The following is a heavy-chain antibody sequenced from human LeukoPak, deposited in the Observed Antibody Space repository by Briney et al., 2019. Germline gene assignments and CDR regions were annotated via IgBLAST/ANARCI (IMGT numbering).Heavy chain of an antibody. CDR1: GFTFSSYS. CDR3: ARLGYCSGGSCY. J-gene: IGHJ4*02. Sequence: PGGSLRLSCAASGFTFSSYSMNWARQAPGKGLEWVSSISSSSSYIYYADSVKGRFTISRDNAKNSLYLQMNSLRAEDTAVYYCARLGYCSGGSCYWGQGTLVTVSS. D-gene: IGHD2-15*01. V-gene: IGHV3-21*01. CDR2: ISSSSSYI.